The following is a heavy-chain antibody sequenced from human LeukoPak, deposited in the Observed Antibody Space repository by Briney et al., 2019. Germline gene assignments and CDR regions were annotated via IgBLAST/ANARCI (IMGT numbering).Heavy chain of an antibody. D-gene: IGHD2-21*02. V-gene: IGHV4-34*01. CDR1: GGSFSGYY. J-gene: IGHJ4*02. Sequence: PSETLSLTCAVYGGSFSGYYWSWIRQPPGKGLEWIAEINHSGSTNYNASLQSRVTISVDRSKNQFSLILKSVTAADTAVYYCARAEHIVVVTRGLYFDFWGQETVVSVSS. CDR3: ARAEHIVVVTRGLYFDF. CDR2: INHSGST.